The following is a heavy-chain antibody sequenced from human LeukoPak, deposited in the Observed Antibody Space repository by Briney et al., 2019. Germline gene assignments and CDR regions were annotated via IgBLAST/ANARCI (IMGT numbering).Heavy chain of an antibody. CDR2: IWYDGSNK. CDR3: AGDVAGPLDY. Sequence: PGGSLRLSCAASGFTFSSYAMHWVRQAPGKGLEWVAVIWYDGSNKYYADSVKGRFTISRDNSKNTLYLQMNSLRAEDTAVYYCAGDVAGPLDYWGQGTLVTVSS. V-gene: IGHV3-33*08. J-gene: IGHJ4*02. D-gene: IGHD2-15*01. CDR1: GFTFSSYA.